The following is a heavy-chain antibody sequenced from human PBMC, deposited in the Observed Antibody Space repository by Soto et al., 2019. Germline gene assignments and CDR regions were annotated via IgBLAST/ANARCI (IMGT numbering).Heavy chain of an antibody. J-gene: IGHJ4*02. Sequence: GGSLRLSCAASGFTFSSYAMSWVRQAPGKGLEWVSAISGSGGSTYYADSVKGRFTISRDNSKNTLYLQMNSLRAEDTAVYYCARALRDDSKPGHFDYWGQGALVTVSS. CDR2: ISGSGGST. D-gene: IGHD2-15*01. CDR1: GFTFSSYA. V-gene: IGHV3-23*01. CDR3: ARALRDDSKPGHFDY.